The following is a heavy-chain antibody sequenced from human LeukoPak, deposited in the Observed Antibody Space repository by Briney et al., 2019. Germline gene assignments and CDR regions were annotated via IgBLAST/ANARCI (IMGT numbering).Heavy chain of an antibody. CDR3: AKDPGSSGDY. J-gene: IGHJ4*02. CDR1: GFTFSTSW. Sequence: PGGSLRLSCAASGFTFSTSWMTWVRQAPGQGLDWLGNINPDGSRINYVDSVKGRFTISRDNSKNTLYLQMNSLRAEDTAVYYCAKDPGSSGDYWGQGTLVTVSS. CDR2: INPDGSRI. D-gene: IGHD6-6*01. V-gene: IGHV3-7*01.